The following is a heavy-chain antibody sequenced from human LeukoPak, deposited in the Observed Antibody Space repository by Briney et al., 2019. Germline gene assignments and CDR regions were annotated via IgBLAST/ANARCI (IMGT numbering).Heavy chain of an antibody. J-gene: IGHJ4*02. Sequence: PGGSLRLSCAASGFTFSSYEMNWVRQAPGKGLEWASYISSSGSTIYYADSVKGRFTISRDNSKNTLYLQMNSLRAEDTAVYYCAKALYYDSSGDGDYWGQGTLVTVSS. CDR1: GFTFSSYE. CDR2: ISSSGSTI. V-gene: IGHV3-48*03. CDR3: AKALYYDSSGDGDY. D-gene: IGHD3-22*01.